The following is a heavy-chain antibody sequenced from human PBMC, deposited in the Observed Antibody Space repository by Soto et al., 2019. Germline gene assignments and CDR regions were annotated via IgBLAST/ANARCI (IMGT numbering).Heavy chain of an antibody. D-gene: IGHD4-17*01. Sequence: PSETLSLTCTVSGGSISTYYWNWIRQSPGKGLEWIGYIEYSGVTDYNPSLNSRVTISVDTSKNQLSLKLTSVTAADTAMYYCTRVNLDYVTGMDVWGQGTTVTVSS. CDR2: IEYSGVT. CDR3: TRVNLDYVTGMDV. CDR1: GGSISTYY. V-gene: IGHV4-59*01. J-gene: IGHJ6*02.